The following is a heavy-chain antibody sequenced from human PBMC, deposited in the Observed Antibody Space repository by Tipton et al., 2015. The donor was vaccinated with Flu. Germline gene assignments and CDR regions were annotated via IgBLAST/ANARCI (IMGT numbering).Heavy chain of an antibody. D-gene: IGHD3-22*01. Sequence: QLVQSGGGLVQPGGSLRLSCAASGFTFSSYWMSWVRQAPGKGLEWVANIKQDGSEKYYVDSVKGRFTISRDNAKNSLYLQMNSLRAEDTAVYYRARPYYYDSSGYSFDYFDYWGQGTLVTVSS. CDR3: ARPYYYDSSGYSFDYFDY. V-gene: IGHV3-7*01. CDR2: IKQDGSEK. CDR1: GFTFSSYW. J-gene: IGHJ4*02.